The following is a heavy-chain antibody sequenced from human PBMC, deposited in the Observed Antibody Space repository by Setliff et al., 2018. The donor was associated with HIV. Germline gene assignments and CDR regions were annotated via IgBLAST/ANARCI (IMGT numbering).Heavy chain of an antibody. V-gene: IGHV1-8*02. D-gene: IGHD2-2*01. CDR3: ARGPHCSSTSCFGGFDY. CDR2: MNPKSGNS. Sequence: GASVKVSCKASGYTFSSHDINWVRQATGQGLEWMGWMNPKSGNSGYAQKFQGRVTMTRNTSISTAYMELRSLTSEDTAVYYCARGPHCSSTSCFGGFDYWGQGTLVTVSS. J-gene: IGHJ4*02. CDR1: GYTFSSHD.